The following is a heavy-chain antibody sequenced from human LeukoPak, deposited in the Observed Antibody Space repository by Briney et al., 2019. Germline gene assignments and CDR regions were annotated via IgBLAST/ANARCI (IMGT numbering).Heavy chain of an antibody. Sequence: SETLSLTCTVSGGSISSYYWSWIRQPPGKGLEWIGFISYSGNTNYNPSLKSRVTISVDTSKNQFSLKLSSVTAADTAVYYCARGGSGYDRFDYWGQGTLVTVSS. D-gene: IGHD3-3*01. J-gene: IGHJ4*02. CDR2: ISYSGNT. V-gene: IGHV4-59*01. CDR3: ARGGSGYDRFDY. CDR1: GGSISSYY.